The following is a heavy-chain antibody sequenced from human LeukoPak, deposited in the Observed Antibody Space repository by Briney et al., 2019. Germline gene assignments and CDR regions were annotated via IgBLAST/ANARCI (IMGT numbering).Heavy chain of an antibody. CDR1: GFIFSSYS. Sequence: GGSLRLSCAASGFIFSSYSMSWVRQAPGKGLEWVSVITGSGGNTYYADSVKGRFTISKDNSKNTVYLQMNSLRPEDTAVYYCVRDFVGPDDLWGQGTLVTVSS. D-gene: IGHD1-26*01. J-gene: IGHJ5*02. CDR2: ITGSGGNT. CDR3: VRDFVGPDDL. V-gene: IGHV3-23*01.